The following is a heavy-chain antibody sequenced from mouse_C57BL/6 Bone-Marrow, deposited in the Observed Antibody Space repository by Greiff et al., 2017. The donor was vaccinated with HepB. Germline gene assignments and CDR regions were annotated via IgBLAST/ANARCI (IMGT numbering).Heavy chain of an antibody. J-gene: IGHJ2*01. CDR3: AREVYYDYDAPYYFDY. CDR2: IYPGSGST. Sequence: VQLQQPGAELVKPGASVKMSCKASGYTFTSYWITWVKQRPGQGLEWIGDIYPGSGSTNYNEKFKSKATLTVDTSSSTAYMQLSSLTSEDSAVYYCAREVYYDYDAPYYFDYWGQGTTLTVSS. V-gene: IGHV1-55*01. D-gene: IGHD2-4*01. CDR1: GYTFTSYW.